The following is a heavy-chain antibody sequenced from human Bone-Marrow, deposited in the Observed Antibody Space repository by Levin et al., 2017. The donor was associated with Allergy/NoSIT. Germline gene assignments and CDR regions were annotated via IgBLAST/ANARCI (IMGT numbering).Heavy chain of an antibody. D-gene: IGHD6-19*01. V-gene: IGHV3-23*01. Sequence: PGGSLRLSCAASGFTFSTCAMTWVRQAPGKGLEWVSGLSASGGDTYYADSVKGRFTISRDNSKNILYLQMNSLRDGDTAVYYCAKEVAVSGWFCGADVWGQGTTVTVS. CDR1: GFTFSTCA. CDR2: LSASGGDT. J-gene: IGHJ6*02. CDR3: AKEVAVSGWFCGADV.